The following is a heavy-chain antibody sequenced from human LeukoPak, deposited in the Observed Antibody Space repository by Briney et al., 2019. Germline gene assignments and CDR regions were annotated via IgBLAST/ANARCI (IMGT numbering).Heavy chain of an antibody. CDR2: IYSDGST. V-gene: IGHV3-53*05. Sequence: GGSLRLSCAASGFTVSSNHMSWVRQAPGKGLEWLSVIYSDGSTYYADSVKGRFTISRDNSKNTLYLQMNSLRAEDTAVYYCAKGSVPPIRDDFDYWGQGTLVTVSS. CDR3: AKGSVPPIRDDFDY. CDR1: GFTVSSNH. J-gene: IGHJ4*02.